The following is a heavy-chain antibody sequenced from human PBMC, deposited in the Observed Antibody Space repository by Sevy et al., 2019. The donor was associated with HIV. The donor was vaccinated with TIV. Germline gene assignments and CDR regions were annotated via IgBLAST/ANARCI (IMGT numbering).Heavy chain of an antibody. CDR3: AKGLHYGSGSYYGGTDY. Sequence: GGSLRLSCAASGFTFNGYGMHRVRQAPGKGLEWVAVILYDGSNEYYADSVKGRFTISRDNSKNTVYLQMNRLRTEDTAVYYCAKGLHYGSGSYYGGTDYWGQGTLVTVSS. D-gene: IGHD3-10*01. V-gene: IGHV3-30*18. J-gene: IGHJ4*02. CDR2: ILYDGSNE. CDR1: GFTFNGYG.